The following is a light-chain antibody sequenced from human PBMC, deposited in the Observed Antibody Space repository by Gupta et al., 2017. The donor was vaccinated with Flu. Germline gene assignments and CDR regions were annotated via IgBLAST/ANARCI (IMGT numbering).Light chain of an antibody. Sequence: QSVLTQPPSASGTAGQRVTISCSGSSSTIGSNYVYWYQQLPGTAPKLLIYKNNQRPSGVPGRSSGSKSDTSASLAISGLRSEDESDYFCAAWDDSLSGVAFGGGTKVTVL. CDR2: KNN. CDR1: SSTIGSNY. J-gene: IGLJ3*02. V-gene: IGLV1-47*01. CDR3: AAWDDSLSGVA.